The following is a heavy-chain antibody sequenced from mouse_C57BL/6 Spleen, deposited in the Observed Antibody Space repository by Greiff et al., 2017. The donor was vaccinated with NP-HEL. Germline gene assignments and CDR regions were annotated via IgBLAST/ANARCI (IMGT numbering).Heavy chain of an antibody. Sequence: EVKVEESGGGLVKPGGSLKLSCAASGFTFSSYAMSWVRQTPEKRLEWVATISDGGSYTYYPDNVKGRFTISRYNAKNNLYLQMSHLKSEDTAMYYCARDAGTPWYFDVWGTGTTVTVSS. J-gene: IGHJ1*03. CDR2: ISDGGSYT. D-gene: IGHD4-1*01. CDR1: GFTFSSYA. CDR3: ARDAGTPWYFDV. V-gene: IGHV5-4*01.